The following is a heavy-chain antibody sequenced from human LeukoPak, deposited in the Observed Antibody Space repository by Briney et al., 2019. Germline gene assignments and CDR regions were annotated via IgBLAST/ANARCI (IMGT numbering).Heavy chain of an antibody. CDR2: ISYDGSSK. V-gene: IGHV3-30*18. CDR3: AKDGSGWDEEPYYFDY. D-gene: IGHD6-19*01. J-gene: IGHJ4*02. Sequence: GGSLRLSCAASGFTFSSYGMHWVRQAPGKGLEWVAVISYDGSSKYYADSVKGRFTISRDNSKNTPYLQMNSLRAEDTAVYYCAKDGSGWDEEPYYFDYWGQGTLVTVSS. CDR1: GFTFSSYG.